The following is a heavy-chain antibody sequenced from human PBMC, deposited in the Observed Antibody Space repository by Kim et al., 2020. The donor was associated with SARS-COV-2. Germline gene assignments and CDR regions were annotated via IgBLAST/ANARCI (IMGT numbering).Heavy chain of an antibody. CDR1: GFTFGDYA. CDR2: ISWNSGST. CDR3: SKAGCSFTRCYSNA. Sequence: GGSLRLSCAASGFTFGDYAMHWVRQAPGKGLEWVSSISWNSGSTDYADSAKGRFTISRDNAKNSLYLQMNSLRAEDTAFYYCSKAGCSFTRCYSNAWGLGTLVTVSS. D-gene: IGHD2-2*01. J-gene: IGHJ5*02. V-gene: IGHV3-9*01.